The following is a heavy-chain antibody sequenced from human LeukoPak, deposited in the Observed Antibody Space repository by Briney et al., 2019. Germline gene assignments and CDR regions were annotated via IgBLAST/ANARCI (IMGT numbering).Heavy chain of an antibody. CDR1: GYTFTSYD. CDR2: MNPNSGNT. D-gene: IGHD3-10*01. CDR3: ARGVTMVRGVTLPIDY. V-gene: IGHV1-8*01. Sequence: ASVKVSCKASGYTFTSYDINWVRQATGQGLEWMGWMNPNSGNTGYAQKFHGRVTMTRNTSISTAYMELSSLRCEDTAVDYCARGVTMVRGVTLPIDYWGQGTLVTVSS. J-gene: IGHJ4*02.